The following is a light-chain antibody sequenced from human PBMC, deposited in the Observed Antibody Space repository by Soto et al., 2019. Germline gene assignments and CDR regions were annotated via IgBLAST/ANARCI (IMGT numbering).Light chain of an antibody. J-gene: IGKJ2*01. Sequence: DIQMTQSPSTLSASVGDRVTITCRASQSIVNWLAWYQQKPGKAPQLLIYDASSLESGVSSRFSGSGSATEFTLTISSLQPEDFATYYCQQYNFYPYTVGQGTKVDIK. CDR1: QSIVNW. CDR2: DAS. CDR3: QQYNFYPYT. V-gene: IGKV1-5*01.